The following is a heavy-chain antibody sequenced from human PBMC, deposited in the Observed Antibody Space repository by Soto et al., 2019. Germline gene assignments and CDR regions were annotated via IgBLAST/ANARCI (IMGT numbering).Heavy chain of an antibody. Sequence: GASVKVSCKASGGTFSSYAISWVRQAPGQGLEWMGGIIPIFGTANYAQKFQGRVTITADESTSTAYMELSSLRSEDTAVYYCARDGPNSGYSYGPFDYWGQGTLVTVSS. CDR3: ARDGPNSGYSYGPFDY. CDR2: IIPIFGTA. J-gene: IGHJ4*02. D-gene: IGHD5-18*01. CDR1: GGTFSSYA. V-gene: IGHV1-69*13.